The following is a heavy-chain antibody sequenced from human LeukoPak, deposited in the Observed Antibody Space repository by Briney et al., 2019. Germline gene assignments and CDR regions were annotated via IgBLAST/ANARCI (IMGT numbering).Heavy chain of an antibody. D-gene: IGHD6-19*01. CDR1: GYTFTSYE. Sequence: ASVKLSCKASGYTFTSYEISWVRQAPGQGLEWMAWISAYNGNTNYAQNLQGRVTMTTDTSTSTAYMELRSLRSDDTAVYYCARHSSGWSFYFDYWGQGTLVTVSS. CDR2: ISAYNGNT. J-gene: IGHJ4*02. V-gene: IGHV1-18*01. CDR3: ARHSSGWSFYFDY.